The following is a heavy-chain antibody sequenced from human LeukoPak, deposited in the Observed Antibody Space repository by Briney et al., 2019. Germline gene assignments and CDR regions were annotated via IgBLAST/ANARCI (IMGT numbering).Heavy chain of an antibody. Sequence: PGGSLRLSCAASGFTFSSYAMHWVRQAPGKGLEWVAVISYDGSNKYYADSVKGRFTISRDNSKNTLYLQMNSLRAEDTAVYYCARELVVPAATDYYYYGMDVWGQGTTVTVSS. J-gene: IGHJ6*02. CDR2: ISYDGSNK. V-gene: IGHV3-30-3*01. D-gene: IGHD2-2*01. CDR3: ARELVVPAATDYYYYGMDV. CDR1: GFTFSSYA.